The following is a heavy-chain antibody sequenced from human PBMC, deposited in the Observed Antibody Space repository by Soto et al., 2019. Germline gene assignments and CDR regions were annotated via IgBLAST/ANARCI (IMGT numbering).Heavy chain of an antibody. CDR1: GVSISSSL. D-gene: IGHD6-19*01. V-gene: IGHV4-59*08. CDR2: IHHSGST. CDR3: ARGSGWHFY. Sequence: QVQLQESGPGLVKPSETLSLTCTVTGVSISSSLWTWIRQPPGKGLEWIGNIHHSGSTSSNPSLKSRVTILVDTSKNQFSLKLSSVPAADTAVYFCARGSGWHFYWGQGNLVTVSS. J-gene: IGHJ4*02.